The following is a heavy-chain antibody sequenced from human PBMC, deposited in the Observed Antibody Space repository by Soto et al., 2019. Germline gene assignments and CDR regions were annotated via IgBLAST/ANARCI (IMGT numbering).Heavy chain of an antibody. CDR3: ARDSLSGYYFDY. CDR1: GDSISSGGYS. D-gene: IGHD3-22*01. Sequence: QLQLQESGSGLVKPSQTLSLTCVVSGDSISSGGYSWNWIRQPPGKSLEWIGHTYHSGGTLYNPSLDSRVTISVDKSKNQFSLRLTSVTAADTAVYYCARDSLSGYYFDYWGQGTLVTVSS. V-gene: IGHV4-30-2*01. CDR2: TYHSGGT. J-gene: IGHJ4*02.